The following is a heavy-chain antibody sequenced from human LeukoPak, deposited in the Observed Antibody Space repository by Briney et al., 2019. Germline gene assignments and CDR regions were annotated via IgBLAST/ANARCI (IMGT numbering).Heavy chain of an antibody. D-gene: IGHD3-3*01. CDR1: GYTFTGYY. CDR2: INPNSGGT. Sequence: ASVKVSCKASGYTFTGYYMHWVRQAPGQGLEWMGWINPNSGGTNYAQKFQGRVTMTRDTSISTAYMELSRLRPDDTAVYYCARPYYDFWSGYYPFDYWGQGTLVTVSS. CDR3: ARPYYDFWSGYYPFDY. V-gene: IGHV1-2*02. J-gene: IGHJ4*02.